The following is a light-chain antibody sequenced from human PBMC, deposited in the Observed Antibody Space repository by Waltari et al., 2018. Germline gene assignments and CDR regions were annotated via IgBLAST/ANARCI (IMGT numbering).Light chain of an antibody. J-gene: IGLJ1*01. V-gene: IGLV2-14*01. CDR2: EVS. CDR3: SSYTEWSTRV. CDR1: SSDVGGYSY. Sequence: QSALTQPASVSGSLGQSITISCTGSSSDVGGYSYVSWYQQHPGKVPKLLIYEVSNRPSGVSYLFSASKSGNTASLTISGLQPEDEADYFCSSYTEWSTRVFGTGTKVTVL.